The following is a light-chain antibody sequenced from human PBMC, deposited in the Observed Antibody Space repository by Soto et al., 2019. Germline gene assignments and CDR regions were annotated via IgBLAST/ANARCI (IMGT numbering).Light chain of an antibody. Sequence: AIRVTQSPPSISASAGDRVTITCRTSQGINSDLAWYQQKPGKALKLLIYEASTLQTGVPSRFSGSVSGTDFTLTISSLQPEDFATYYCQHYYGYPLSFGGGTKVEI. J-gene: IGKJ4*01. CDR1: QGINSD. CDR3: QHYYGYPLS. CDR2: EAS. V-gene: IGKV1-8*01.